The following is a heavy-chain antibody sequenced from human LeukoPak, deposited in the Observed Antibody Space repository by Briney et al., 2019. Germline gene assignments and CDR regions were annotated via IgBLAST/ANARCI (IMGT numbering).Heavy chain of an antibody. D-gene: IGHD4-11*01. J-gene: IGHJ4*02. CDR3: ATLGPTEYFVY. CDR1: GFTVSSNH. CDR2: IYSGGTT. Sequence: GGSLRLSCAASGFTVSSNHMSWVRQAPGKGLEWVSVIYSGGTTYYADSVKGRFTISRDNSKSTLYLQMNSPRAEDTAVYYCATLGPTEYFVYWGQGTLVTVSS. V-gene: IGHV3-53*01.